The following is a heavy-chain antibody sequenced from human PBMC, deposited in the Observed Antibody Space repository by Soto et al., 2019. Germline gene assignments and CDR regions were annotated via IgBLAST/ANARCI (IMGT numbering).Heavy chain of an antibody. Sequence: QVQLVQSGAEVKKPGASVKVSCKASGYTFTRYDINWVRQAPGQGLEWMGWTNPKSGYTGSAQKFQGRITMTRDSSISTAYMERNSLRSEDTAVYYCARTDGDLDYWGQGTLVTVSS. J-gene: IGHJ4*02. CDR2: TNPKSGYT. CDR3: ARTDGDLDY. D-gene: IGHD4-17*01. CDR1: GYTFTRYD. V-gene: IGHV1-8*01.